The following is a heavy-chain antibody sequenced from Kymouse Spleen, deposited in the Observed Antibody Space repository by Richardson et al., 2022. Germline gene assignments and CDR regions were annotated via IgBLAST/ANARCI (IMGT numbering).Heavy chain of an antibody. CDR2: ISWNSGSI. CDR1: GFTFDDYA. Sequence: EVQLVESGGGLVQPGRSLRLSCAASGFTFDDYAMHWVRQAPGKGLEWVSGISWNSGSIGYADSVKGRFTISRDNAKNSLYLQMNSLRAEDTALYYCAKDIGYSGSSYFDYWGQGTLVTVSS. CDR3: AKDIGYSGSSYFDY. D-gene: IGHD1-26*01. J-gene: IGHJ4*02. V-gene: IGHV3-9*01.